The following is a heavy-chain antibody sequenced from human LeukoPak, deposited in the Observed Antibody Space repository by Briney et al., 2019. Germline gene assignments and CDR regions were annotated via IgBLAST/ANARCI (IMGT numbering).Heavy chain of an antibody. CDR3: ARELSGSSSRHFDY. CDR2: INSDGNIT. V-gene: IGHV3-74*01. J-gene: IGHJ4*02. Sequence: GSLRLSCAASGFTFSNYWMHWVRQAPGRGPVWVSRINSDGNITTYADSVKGRFTISRDNAKNALHLQLNTLRAEDTAVYYCARELSGSSSRHFDYWGQGNLVTVSS. D-gene: IGHD6-13*01. CDR1: GFTFSNYW.